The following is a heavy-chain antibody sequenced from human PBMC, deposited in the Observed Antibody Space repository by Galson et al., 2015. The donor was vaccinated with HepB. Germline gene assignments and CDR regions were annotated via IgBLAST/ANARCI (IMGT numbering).Heavy chain of an antibody. D-gene: IGHD3-9*01. J-gene: IGHJ5*02. Sequence: QSGAEVKKPGASVKVSCKASGYTFTSYGISWVRQAPGQGLEWMGWISAYNGNTNYAQKLQGRVTMTTDTSTSTAYMELRSLRSDDTAVYYCARFLPPLPHDILTGYREAWFDPWGQGTLVTVSS. CDR3: ARFLPPLPHDILTGYREAWFDP. CDR2: ISAYNGNT. CDR1: GYTFTSYG. V-gene: IGHV1-18*04.